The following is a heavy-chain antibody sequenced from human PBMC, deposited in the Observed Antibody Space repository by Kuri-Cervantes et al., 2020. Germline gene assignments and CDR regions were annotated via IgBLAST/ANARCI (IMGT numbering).Heavy chain of an antibody. CDR2: ISSSSSTI. J-gene: IGHJ4*02. D-gene: IGHD4-17*01. Sequence: GEPLKISCAASGFTFSSYSMNWVRQAPGKGPEWVSYISSSSSTIYYADSVKGRFTISRDNAKNSLYLQMNSLRDEDTAVYYCAKDKGTVTTWLDYWGQGTLVTVSS. CDR1: GFTFSSYS. V-gene: IGHV3-48*02. CDR3: AKDKGTVTTWLDY.